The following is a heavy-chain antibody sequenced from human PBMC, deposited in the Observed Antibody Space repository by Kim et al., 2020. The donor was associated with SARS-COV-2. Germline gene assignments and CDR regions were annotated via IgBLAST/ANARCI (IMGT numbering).Heavy chain of an antibody. CDR2: ITHSGST. V-gene: IGHV4-34*01. CDR1: GGSFSGYY. CDR3: ARGPMPSGHSDY. D-gene: IGHD2-2*01. Sequence: SETLSLTCAVYGGSFSGYYWGWIRQPPGKELEWIGEITHSGSTNYNPSLKSRVTLSADTSNNQFSLRLNSLTAADTAAYYYARGPMPSGHSDYWGQG. J-gene: IGHJ4*02.